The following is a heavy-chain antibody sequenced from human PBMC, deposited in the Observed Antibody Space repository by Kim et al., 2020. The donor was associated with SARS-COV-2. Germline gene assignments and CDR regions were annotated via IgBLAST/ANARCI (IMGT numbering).Heavy chain of an antibody. CDR1: GFTFSSYD. CDR3: ARGGHRQYDSSGFGDY. D-gene: IGHD3-22*01. V-gene: IGHV3-13*04. CDR2: IGTAGDT. J-gene: IGHJ4*02. Sequence: GGSLRLSCAASGFTFSSYDMYWVRQATGKGLEWVSVIGTAGDTYYPGSVKGRFTISRENAKNSLYLQMNSLRAGDTAVYYYARGGHRQYDSSGFGDYWGQGTLVTVSS.